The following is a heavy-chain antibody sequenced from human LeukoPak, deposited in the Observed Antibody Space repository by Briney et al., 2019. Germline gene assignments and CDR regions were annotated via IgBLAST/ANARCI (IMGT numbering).Heavy chain of an antibody. D-gene: IGHD5-18*01. CDR1: GFTFSSYA. V-gene: IGHV3-23*01. CDR3: AKYGYGPTDAFDI. CDR2: ISGRGGST. J-gene: IGHJ3*02. Sequence: GGSLRLSCAASGFTFSSYAMSWVRQAPGKGLEWVSAISGRGGSTYYADSVKGRFTISRDNSKNTLYLQMNSLRAEDTAVYYCAKYGYGPTDAFDIWGQGTMVTVSS.